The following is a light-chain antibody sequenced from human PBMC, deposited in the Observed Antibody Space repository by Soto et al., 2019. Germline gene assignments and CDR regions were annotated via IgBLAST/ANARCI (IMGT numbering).Light chain of an antibody. CDR1: RSVSSSS. V-gene: IGKV3-20*01. Sequence: KNSVGTVSLTPGERASLSCGASRSVSSSSLAWYQQRPGQAPKLLIYGTSSRATGIPDRFSGSGSGTEFSLTITSLQSEDFALYYCQQYGSSSRPFGQVTKVDI. CDR2: GTS. CDR3: QQYGSSSRP. J-gene: IGKJ1*01.